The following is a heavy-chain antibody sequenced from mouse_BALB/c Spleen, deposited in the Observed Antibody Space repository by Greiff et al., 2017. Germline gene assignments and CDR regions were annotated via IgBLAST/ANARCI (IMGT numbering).Heavy chain of an antibody. Sequence: EVKLMESGPSLVKPSQTLSLTCSVTGDSITSGYWNWIRKFPGNKLEYMGYISYSGSTYYNPSLKSRISITRDTSKNQYYLQLNSVTTEDTATYYCARSAMITTKAYYFDYWGQGTTLTVSS. CDR3: ARSAMITTKAYYFDY. V-gene: IGHV3-8*02. D-gene: IGHD2-4*01. J-gene: IGHJ2*01. CDR2: ISYSGST. CDR1: GDSITSGY.